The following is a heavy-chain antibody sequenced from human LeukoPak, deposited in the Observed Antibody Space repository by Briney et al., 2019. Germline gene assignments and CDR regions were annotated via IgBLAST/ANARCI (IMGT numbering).Heavy chain of an antibody. CDR3: TTIYMGATFDF. D-gene: IGHD1-26*01. V-gene: IGHV3-15*01. J-gene: IGHJ4*02. Sequence: PGGSLRLSCAASGFTLSNVWMSWVRQAPGKGLEWVGRMKSKSGGGTTDYAAPVRGRFTISRDDSDSTLYLRMHSLKTEDTAIYYCTTIYMGATFDFWGQGALVAVSS. CDR1: GFTLSNVW. CDR2: MKSKSGGGTT.